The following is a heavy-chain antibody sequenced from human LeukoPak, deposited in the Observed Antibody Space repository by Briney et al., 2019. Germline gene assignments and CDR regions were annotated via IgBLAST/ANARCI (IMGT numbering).Heavy chain of an antibody. CDR3: AKKSGSDDYDLDY. CDR2: ISGSSGST. CDR1: GFTFSNYA. D-gene: IGHD4-17*01. Sequence: GGSLRLSCAASGFTFSNYAMSWVRQAPGKGLEWVSAISGSSGSTYYADALKGRFTISRDNSKNTLYLQMNSLRAEDTAVYYCAKKSGSDDYDLDYWGQGTLVTVSS. J-gene: IGHJ4*02. V-gene: IGHV3-23*01.